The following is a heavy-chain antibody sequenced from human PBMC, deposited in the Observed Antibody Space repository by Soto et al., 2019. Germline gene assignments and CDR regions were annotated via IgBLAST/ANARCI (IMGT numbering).Heavy chain of an antibody. J-gene: IGHJ4*02. CDR2: ISYSGRT. Sequence: TVWGGTESRSQWSSLRRNPGTCRECIGYISYSGRTTYIPSRKCRVTISLDTSKNQFSLKLSSVTAAHTAVYYCARRYGGTLDYWGQGTLVTGS. D-gene: IGHD4-17*01. CDR1: GGTESRSQ. V-gene: IGHV4-59*08. CDR3: ARRYGGTLDY.